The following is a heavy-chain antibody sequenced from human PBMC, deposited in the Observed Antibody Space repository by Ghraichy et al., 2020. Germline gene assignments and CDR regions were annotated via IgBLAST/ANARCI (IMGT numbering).Heavy chain of an antibody. CDR2: INPSGGST. CDR3: ARDALAAAGIYYYYYMDV. J-gene: IGHJ6*03. V-gene: IGHV1-46*03. D-gene: IGHD6-13*01. Sequence: ASVKVSCKASGYTFTSYYMHWVRQAPGQGLEWMGIINPSGGSTSYAQKFQGRVTMTRDTSTSTVYMELSSLRSEDTAVYYCARDALAAAGIYYYYYMDVWGKGTTVTVSS. CDR1: GYTFTSYY.